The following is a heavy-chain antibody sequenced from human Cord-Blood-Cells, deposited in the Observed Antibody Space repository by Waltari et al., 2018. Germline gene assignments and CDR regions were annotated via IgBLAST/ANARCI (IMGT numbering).Heavy chain of an antibody. D-gene: IGHD7-27*01. CDR1: GYTFTSYG. Sequence: QVQLVQSGAEVKKPGASVKVSCKASGYTFTSYGNTWVRQSPGQGLEWMGWISAYNGNTNYAQKLQGRVTMTTDTSTSTAYMELRSLRSDDTAVYYCARGKANWGQHDAFDIWGQGTMVTVSS. J-gene: IGHJ3*02. V-gene: IGHV1-18*04. CDR2: ISAYNGNT. CDR3: ARGKANWGQHDAFDI.